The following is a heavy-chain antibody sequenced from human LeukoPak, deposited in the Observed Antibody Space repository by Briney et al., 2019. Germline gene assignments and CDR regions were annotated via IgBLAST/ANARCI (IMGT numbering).Heavy chain of an antibody. D-gene: IGHD6-19*01. J-gene: IGHJ6*03. V-gene: IGHV1-2*06. CDR3: ARDTSGWSRGYFYYYMDV. CDR1: GYTFTGRY. CDR2: INPNSGDT. Sequence: ASVKVSCKASGYTFTGRYMHWVRQAPGQGLEWMGRINPNSGDTKYAQKFQGRVTMTRDTSISTAYMELNRLRSDDTAVYYCARDTSGWSRGYFYYYMDVWGKGTTVTVSS.